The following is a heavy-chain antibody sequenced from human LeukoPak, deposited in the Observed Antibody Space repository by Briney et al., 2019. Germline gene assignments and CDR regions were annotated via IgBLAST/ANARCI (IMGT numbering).Heavy chain of an antibody. CDR2: IYSGGNT. J-gene: IGHJ4*02. Sequence: GGSLRLSCAASGFTVSSNYMSWVRQAPGKGLEWVSVIYSGGNTFYADSVKGRFTISRDSSKNTVFLQMDSLRVEDTAVYYCARDHNYAFDNWGQGTLVTVSS. CDR1: GFTVSSNY. CDR3: ARDHNYAFDN. V-gene: IGHV3-66*01. D-gene: IGHD1-1*01.